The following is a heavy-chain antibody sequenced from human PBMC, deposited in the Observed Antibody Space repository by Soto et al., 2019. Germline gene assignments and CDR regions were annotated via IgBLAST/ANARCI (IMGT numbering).Heavy chain of an antibody. CDR1: GFTFSSYG. V-gene: IGHV3-33*06. CDR2: IWYDGSNK. Sequence: QVKLVESGGGVVQPGRSLRLSCAASGFTFSSYGMHWVRQAPGKGLEWVAVIWYDGSNKYYADSVKGRFTISRDNSKNTLYLQMNSLRAEDTAVYYCAKTMRVPTIFGAFDYWGQGTLVTVSS. D-gene: IGHD3-3*01. CDR3: AKTMRVPTIFGAFDY. J-gene: IGHJ4*02.